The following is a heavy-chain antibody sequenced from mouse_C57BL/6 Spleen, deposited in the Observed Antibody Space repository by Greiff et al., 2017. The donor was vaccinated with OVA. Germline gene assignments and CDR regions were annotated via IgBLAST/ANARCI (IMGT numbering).Heavy chain of an antibody. V-gene: IGHV1-54*01. CDR3: ARSEIYYYGSSPDY. D-gene: IGHD1-1*01. Sequence: VQLQQSGAELVRPGTSVKVSCKASGYAFTNYLIEWVKQRPGQGLEWIGVINPGSGGTNYNEKFKGKATLTADKSSSTAYMQLSGLTSEDSAVYFCARSEIYYYGSSPDYWGQGTTLTVSS. J-gene: IGHJ2*01. CDR2: INPGSGGT. CDR1: GYAFTNYL.